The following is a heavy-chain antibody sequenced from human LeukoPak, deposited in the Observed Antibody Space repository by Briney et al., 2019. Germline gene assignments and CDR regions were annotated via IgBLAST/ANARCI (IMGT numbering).Heavy chain of an antibody. V-gene: IGHV3-30*18. D-gene: IGHD3-10*01. CDR2: ISYDGSNK. CDR3: AKGTYYYGSTESTGSWYFDL. Sequence: GRSLRLSCAASGFTFSSYGMHWVRQAPGKGLEWVAVISYDGSNKYYADSVKGRFTISRDNSKNTLYLQMNSLRAEDSAVYYCAKGTYYYGSTESTGSWYFDLWGRGTLVTVSS. J-gene: IGHJ2*01. CDR1: GFTFSSYG.